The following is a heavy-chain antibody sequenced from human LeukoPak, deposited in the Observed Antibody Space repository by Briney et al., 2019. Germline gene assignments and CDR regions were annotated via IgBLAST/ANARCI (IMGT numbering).Heavy chain of an antibody. D-gene: IGHD4-17*01. CDR2: ISGSGGTP. V-gene: IGHV3-23*01. Sequence: PGGSLRLSCAAFRFIFSTYGMSWVRQAPGKGLEWVSTISGSGGTPNYADSVRGRFTISRDNSKNTLYLQMNSLGREDTAFYYCAKDNTTVMLRWFDPWGQGTLVAVSS. J-gene: IGHJ5*02. CDR3: AKDNTTVMLRWFDP. CDR1: RFIFSTYG.